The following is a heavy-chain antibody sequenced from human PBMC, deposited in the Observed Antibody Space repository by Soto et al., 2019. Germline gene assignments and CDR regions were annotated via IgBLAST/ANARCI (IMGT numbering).Heavy chain of an antibody. CDR1: GFTFSAYA. CDR2: IWSDGSNK. J-gene: IGHJ4*02. Sequence: PGGSLRLSCAASGFTFSAYAMHWVRQAPGKGLEWVAVIWSDGSNKYYADSVKGRFTISRDNSKNTLYLQMNSLRAEDTAVYYCARAPTVSRSYDYWGQGTLVTVSS. CDR3: ARAPTVSRSYDY. D-gene: IGHD4-4*01. V-gene: IGHV3-33*01.